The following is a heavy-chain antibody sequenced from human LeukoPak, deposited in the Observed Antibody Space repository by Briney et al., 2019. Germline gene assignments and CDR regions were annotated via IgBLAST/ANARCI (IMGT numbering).Heavy chain of an antibody. D-gene: IGHD3-9*01. CDR3: ARGDYDILTAYEW. CDR1: GFTFNNYA. Sequence: GGSLRLSCAASGFTFNNYAIHWVRQAPGKGLEWVAVISYDGTNKYYADSVKDRFAISRDDSKSTVYLQMNTLRPEDTAVYYCARGDYDILTAYEWWGQGTLVTVSS. V-gene: IGHV3-30*09. J-gene: IGHJ4*02. CDR2: ISYDGTNK.